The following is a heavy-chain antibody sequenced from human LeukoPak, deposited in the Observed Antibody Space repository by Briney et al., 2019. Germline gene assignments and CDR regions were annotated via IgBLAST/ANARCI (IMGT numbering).Heavy chain of an antibody. J-gene: IGHJ3*02. V-gene: IGHV3-7*03. CDR2: IKEDGSEK. CDR3: AKTIFGVTHAFDI. CDR1: GFTFSSYC. D-gene: IGHD3-3*01. Sequence: GGSLRLSCAASGFTFSSYCMSWVRQAPGKGLEWVANIKEDGSEKYYVDSVKGRFTISRDNAKNSLYLQMNSLRAEDTAVYYCAKTIFGVTHAFDIWGQGTMVTVSS.